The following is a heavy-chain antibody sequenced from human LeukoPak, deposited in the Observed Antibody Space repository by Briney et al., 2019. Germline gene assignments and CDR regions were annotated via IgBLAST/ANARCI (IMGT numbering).Heavy chain of an antibody. CDR2: INPNSGGT. D-gene: IGHD6-19*01. CDR3: ARDQGAVAVLYNWFDP. V-gene: IGHV1-2*02. J-gene: IGHJ5*02. Sequence: ASVKVSCKASGYTFTGYNMHWVRQAPGQGLEWMGWINPNSGGTNYAQKFQGRVTMTRDTSISTAYMELSRLRSDDTAVYYCARDQGAVAVLYNWFDPWGQGTLVTVSS. CDR1: GYTFTGYN.